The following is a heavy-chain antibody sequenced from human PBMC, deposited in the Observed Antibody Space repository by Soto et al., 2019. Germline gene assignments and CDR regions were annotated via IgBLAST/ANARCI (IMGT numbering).Heavy chain of an antibody. D-gene: IGHD1-26*01. CDR3: AKNEWELRYLDY. V-gene: IGHV3-23*01. Sequence: PGGSLRLSCAASGLTFSSYAMSWVRQAPGKGLEWVSAISGSGGSTYYADSVKGRFTISRDNSKNTLYLQMNSLRAEDTAIYYCAKNEWELRYLDYWGQGTLVTVSS. J-gene: IGHJ4*02. CDR2: ISGSGGST. CDR1: GLTFSSYA.